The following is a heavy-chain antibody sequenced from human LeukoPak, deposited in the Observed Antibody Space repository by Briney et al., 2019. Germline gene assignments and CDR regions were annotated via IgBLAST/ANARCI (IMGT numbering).Heavy chain of an antibody. J-gene: IGHJ4*02. CDR1: GFTFSSYW. V-gene: IGHV3-7*03. CDR3: AKDRNGDFAYYFDF. CDR2: IKQDGSEK. D-gene: IGHD4-17*01. Sequence: PGGSLRLSCAASGFTFSSYWMSWVRQAPGKGLEWVANIKQDGSEKYYVDSVKGRFTISRDNSKNTLYLQMSSLRAEDTAVYYCAKDRNGDFAYYFDFWGQGTLVTVSS.